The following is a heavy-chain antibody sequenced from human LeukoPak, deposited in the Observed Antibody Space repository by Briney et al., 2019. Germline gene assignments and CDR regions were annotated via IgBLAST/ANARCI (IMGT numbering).Heavy chain of an antibody. Sequence: ASVKVSCKASGYTFIDYYIHWVRQAPGQGLEWMAWIDPNSGATNYAQKFQGRITMTRDTSISTAYMELSRLRSDDTAVYYCARVGATYSGDPWGQGTLVTVSS. CDR3: ARVGATYSGDP. CDR2: IDPNSGAT. D-gene: IGHD1-26*01. V-gene: IGHV1-2*02. CDR1: GYTFIDYY. J-gene: IGHJ5*02.